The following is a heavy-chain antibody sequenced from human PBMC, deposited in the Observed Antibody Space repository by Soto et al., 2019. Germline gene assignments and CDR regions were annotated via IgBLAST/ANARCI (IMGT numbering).Heavy chain of an antibody. CDR2: IIPMFRTA. CDR1: GGTFSTYA. CDR3: ARDQQPKRGGYYYYYAMDV. V-gene: IGHV1-69*01. Sequence: QVQLVQSGAEVKKPGSSVKVSCKASGGTFSTYAINWVRQAPGQGLEWMGGIIPMFRTAEYAQQFQGRVTITADEPTSTAYVELSSLRSEDTAVYYCARDQQPKRGGYYYYYAMDVWGQGTTVTVSS. J-gene: IGHJ6*02. D-gene: IGHD6-13*01.